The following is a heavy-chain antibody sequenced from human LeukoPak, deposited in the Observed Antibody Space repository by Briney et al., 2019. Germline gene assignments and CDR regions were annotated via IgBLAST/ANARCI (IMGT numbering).Heavy chain of an antibody. CDR3: ARGDVVRGVSWFDS. V-gene: IGHV5-51*01. Sequence: GESLKISCQASGYSFTTYWIAWVRQMPGKGLDWMGVIYPDDSDTRYTPSFQGQVTISADKSINTAYLQWKSLKASDTAMYYCARGDVVRGVSWFDSWGQGALVTVSS. CDR1: GYSFTTYW. CDR2: IYPDDSDT. D-gene: IGHD2-21*02. J-gene: IGHJ5*01.